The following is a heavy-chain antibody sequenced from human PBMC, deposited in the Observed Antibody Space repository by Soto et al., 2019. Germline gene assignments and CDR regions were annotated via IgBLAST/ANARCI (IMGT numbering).Heavy chain of an antibody. CDR1: GFTFSSYG. CDR2: IWYDGSKK. J-gene: IGHJ4*02. Sequence: SLRLSCAASGFTFSSYGMHWVRQAPGKGLEWVALIWYDGSKKYYADSVKGRFTISRDNSKNTLSLQISSLRAEDTAVYYCARRVNYFDQWGQGTLVTVSS. CDR3: ARRVNYFDQ. V-gene: IGHV3-33*01.